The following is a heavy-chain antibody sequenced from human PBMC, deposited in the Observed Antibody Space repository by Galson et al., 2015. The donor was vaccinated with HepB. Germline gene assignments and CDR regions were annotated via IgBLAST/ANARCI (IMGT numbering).Heavy chain of an antibody. CDR3: ARDALDYGDYTDAFDI. CDR2: IWYDGSNK. D-gene: IGHD4-17*01. CDR1: GFTFSSYG. J-gene: IGHJ3*02. Sequence: SLRLSCAASGFTFSSYGMHWVRQAPGKGLEWVAVIWYDGSNKYYADSVKGRFTISRDNSKNTLYLQMNSLRAEDTAVYYCARDALDYGDYTDAFDIWGQGTMVTVSS. V-gene: IGHV3-33*01.